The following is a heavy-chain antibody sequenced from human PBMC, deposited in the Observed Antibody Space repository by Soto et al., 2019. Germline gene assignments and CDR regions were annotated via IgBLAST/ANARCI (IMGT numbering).Heavy chain of an antibody. CDR3: ARAHDFWSGLDAFDI. CDR1: GNNVSYNSAA. Sequence: QTLSLTVAISGNNVSYNSAAWDWIKQSPSRGLEWLGRTYYRSKWYNDYAVSVKSRITINPDTSKNQFSLQLNSVTPEDTAVYYCARAHDFWSGLDAFDIWGQGTMVTVSS. D-gene: IGHD3-3*01. V-gene: IGHV6-1*01. CDR2: TYYRSKWYN. J-gene: IGHJ3*02.